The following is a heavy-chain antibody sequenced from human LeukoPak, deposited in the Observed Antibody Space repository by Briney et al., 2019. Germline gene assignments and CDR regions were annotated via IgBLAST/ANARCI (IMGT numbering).Heavy chain of an antibody. CDR2: INQDGSDK. D-gene: IGHD1-26*01. CDR1: GFTFSSYA. J-gene: IGHJ3*01. CDR3: VRGVVGGTRAFDR. Sequence: PGGSLRLSCAASGFTFSSYAMNWVRQAPGKGLEWVAIINQDGSDKYHVDSVEGRFTISRDSAKSSLYLQMNSLRAEDTAVYYCVRGVVGGTRAFDRWGQGTMVTVSS. V-gene: IGHV3-7*01.